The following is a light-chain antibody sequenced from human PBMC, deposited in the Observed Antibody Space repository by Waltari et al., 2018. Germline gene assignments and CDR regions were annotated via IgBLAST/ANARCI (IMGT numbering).Light chain of an antibody. Sequence: DIVMTQSPDSLAVSLGERATIRCKSILRVFSSSNNKNYLAWYKKKPGQPPKLVIYWASARQSGVPDRFSGSGSGTDVALTIGSLQAEDVAVYYCQQYSRTPYTFGQGNKLDIK. J-gene: IGKJ2*01. CDR2: WAS. CDR1: LRVFSSSNNKNY. CDR3: QQYSRTPYT. V-gene: IGKV4-1*01.